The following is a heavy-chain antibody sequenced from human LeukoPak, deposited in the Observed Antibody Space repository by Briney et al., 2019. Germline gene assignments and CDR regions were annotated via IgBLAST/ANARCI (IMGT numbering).Heavy chain of an antibody. J-gene: IGHJ4*02. Sequence: PSETLSLTCTVSGGSISSSSYYWGWVRQPPGKGLEWIGSIYSSGNTYYNPSLKSRLTISVDTSKNQFSLKLTSVTAADTAVYYCARRGYSYAEFDYWGQGTLVTVSS. D-gene: IGHD5-18*01. V-gene: IGHV4-39*01. CDR2: IYSSGNT. CDR3: ARRGYSYAEFDY. CDR1: GGSISSSSYY.